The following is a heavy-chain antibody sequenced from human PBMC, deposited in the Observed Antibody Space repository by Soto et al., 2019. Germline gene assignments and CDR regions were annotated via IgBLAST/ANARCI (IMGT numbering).Heavy chain of an antibody. CDR3: ASLGVGDWANYYYYYGMDV. D-gene: IGHD2-21*02. Sequence: EAQLVESGGGLIQPGGSLRLSCAASGFTVSTNYMAWVRRAAGKGLEWVSVIFASGKTYYADAVKGRFTVSRDNSKNTLFLQMNSLRAEDTAVYYCASLGVGDWANYYYYYGMDVWGQGTTVTVSS. CDR2: IFASGKT. J-gene: IGHJ6*02. CDR1: GFTVSTNY. V-gene: IGHV3-53*01.